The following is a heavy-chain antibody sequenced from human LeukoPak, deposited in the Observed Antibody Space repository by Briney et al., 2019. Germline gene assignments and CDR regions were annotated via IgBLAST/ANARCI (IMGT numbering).Heavy chain of an antibody. J-gene: IGHJ4*02. CDR2: ISGSDGDT. V-gene: IGHV3-23*01. CDR1: GFTFSSYA. D-gene: IGHD5-24*01. Sequence: AGGSLRLSCAASGFTFSSYAMNWVRQAPGKGLEWVSGISGSDGDTYTADSVTGRFTISRDNSKNTLYLQMNSLRAEDTAVYYCARDSYARDGYNPLDYWGQGTLVTVSS. CDR3: ARDSYARDGYNPLDY.